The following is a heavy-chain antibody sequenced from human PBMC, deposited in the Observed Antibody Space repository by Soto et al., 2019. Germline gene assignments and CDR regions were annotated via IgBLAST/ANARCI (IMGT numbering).Heavy chain of an antibody. V-gene: IGHV3-72*01. CDR3: ADLTWSGYYVP. CDR1: GFTLGDHY. D-gene: IGHD3-3*01. J-gene: IGHJ4*02. CDR2: ITHKPRSYTT. Sequence: EVQLVESGGDLVQPGGSLRLSCVASGFTLGDHYMDWVRQAPGKGLEWVGRITHKPRSYTTDYAESVKGRFTISRDDSRNSLYLQMNSLTTEDTAIYYCADLTWSGYYVPWGQGTLVTVSS.